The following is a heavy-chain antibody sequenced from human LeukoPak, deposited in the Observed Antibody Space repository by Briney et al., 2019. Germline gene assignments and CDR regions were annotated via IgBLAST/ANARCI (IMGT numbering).Heavy chain of an antibody. CDR1: GFTFSSYS. V-gene: IGHV3-21*01. CDR3: ARGVREYCSGGSCDLYYFDY. D-gene: IGHD2-15*01. J-gene: IGHJ4*02. Sequence: GGSLRLSCAASGFTFSSYSMNWVRQAPGKGLEWVSSISSSSSYIYYADSVKGRFTISRDNAKNSLYLQMNSLRAEDTAVYYCARGVREYCSGGSCDLYYFDYWGQGTLVTVSS. CDR2: ISSSSSYI.